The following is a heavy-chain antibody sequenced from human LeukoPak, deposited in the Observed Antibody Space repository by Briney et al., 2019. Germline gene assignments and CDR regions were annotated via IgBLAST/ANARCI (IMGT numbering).Heavy chain of an antibody. CDR3: ARASGSSSWLNIDY. D-gene: IGHD6-13*01. J-gene: IGHJ4*02. Sequence: GGSLRLSCTASGFTFSSYWMSWVRQAPGKGLEWVGNIKLDGSEKDYVDSVKGRFTISRDNAKNSLYLQMNSLRAEDTAVYYCARASGSSSWLNIDYWGQGTLVTVSS. V-gene: IGHV3-7*01. CDR2: IKLDGSEK. CDR1: GFTFSSYW.